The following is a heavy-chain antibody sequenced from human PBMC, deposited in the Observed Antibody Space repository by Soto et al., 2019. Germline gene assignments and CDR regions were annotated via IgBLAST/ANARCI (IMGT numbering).Heavy chain of an antibody. J-gene: IGHJ6*02. V-gene: IGHV1-69*01. CDR2: IIPISGTA. CDR3: ARSQGSSTSLEIYYYYYYGMDV. D-gene: IGHD2-2*01. CDR1: GGTFSSYA. Sequence: QVQLVQSGAEVKKPGSSVKVSCKASGGTFSSYAISWVRQAPGQGREWMGGIIPISGTANYAKKFQGRVTITADESTSTAYMELSSLRSEDTAVYYCARSQGSSTSLEIYYYYYYGMDVWGQGTTVTVSS.